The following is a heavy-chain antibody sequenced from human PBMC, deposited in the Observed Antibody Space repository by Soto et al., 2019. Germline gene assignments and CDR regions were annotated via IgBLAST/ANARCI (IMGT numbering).Heavy chain of an antibody. CDR2: ISGGGDRT. CDR1: GFTFISYA. J-gene: IGHJ2*01. D-gene: IGHD3-16*01. CDR3: ARKVLGSTSRPDYWYFEL. V-gene: IGHV3-23*01. Sequence: EVQLLESGGGLVQPGGSLRLSCVGSGFTFISYAMNGVRQAPGKGLEWVSGISGGGDRTFDADSVMGRFTISRDNSKNTVNLQMNSLRADDTAVYYCARKVLGSTSRPDYWYFELWGRGTMVTVSS.